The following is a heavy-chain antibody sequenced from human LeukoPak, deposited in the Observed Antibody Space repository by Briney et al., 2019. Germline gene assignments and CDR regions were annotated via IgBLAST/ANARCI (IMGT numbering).Heavy chain of an antibody. V-gene: IGHV4-59*08. CDR2: FYYSGST. D-gene: IGHD6-13*01. Sequence: PSETLSLTCTLPGGSISAYYWSWIRQPPGKGREWIGYFYYSGSTDYNPSLQRRVTISLDTDKDQFSVKLNSVTAADTAVYYCARTIAGAGSWGDYWGEGTLVSVSS. CDR1: GGSISAYY. CDR3: ARTIAGAGSWGDY. J-gene: IGHJ4*02.